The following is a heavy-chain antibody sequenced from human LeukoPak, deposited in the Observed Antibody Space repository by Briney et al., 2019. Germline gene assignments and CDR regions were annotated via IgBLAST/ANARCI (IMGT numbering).Heavy chain of an antibody. CDR2: IRYDGSNK. CDR1: GFTFSSYG. V-gene: IGHV3-30*02. Sequence: GGSLRLSCAASGFTFSSYGMHWVRQAPGKGLEWVAFIRYDGSNKYYADSVKGRFTISRDNSKNTLYLQMNSLRAEDTAVYYCVRDRGHFTRGSSYFDYWGQGTLVTVSS. J-gene: IGHJ4*02. CDR3: VRDRGHFTRGSSYFDY. D-gene: IGHD5-12*01.